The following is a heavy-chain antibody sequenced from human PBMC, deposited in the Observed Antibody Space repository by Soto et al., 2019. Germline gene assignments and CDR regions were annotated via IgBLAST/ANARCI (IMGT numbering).Heavy chain of an antibody. CDR3: VRGNSGYGNFDY. J-gene: IGHJ4*02. CDR2: ISSDGRTT. D-gene: IGHD5-12*01. V-gene: IGHV3-74*01. Sequence: VGSLRLSCAASGFTLSGYWMHWVRQVPGKGLVWVSRISSDGRTTNYADSVGGRFTISRDNAKNTLYVQMNSLRAEDTAVYYCVRGNSGYGNFDYWGQGTLVTVSS. CDR1: GFTLSGYW.